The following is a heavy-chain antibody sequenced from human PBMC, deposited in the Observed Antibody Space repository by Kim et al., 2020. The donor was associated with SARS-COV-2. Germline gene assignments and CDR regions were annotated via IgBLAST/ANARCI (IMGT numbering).Heavy chain of an antibody. Sequence: GGSLRLSCAASGFTFSSYSMNWVRQAPGKGLEWVSSISSSSSYIYYADSVKGRFTISRDNAKNSLYLQMNSLRAEDTAVYYCARGVDYYDSSGYYGMDVWGQGTTVTVSS. CDR3: ARGVDYYDSSGYYGMDV. CDR2: ISSSSSYI. CDR1: GFTFSSYS. J-gene: IGHJ6*02. D-gene: IGHD3-22*01. V-gene: IGHV3-21*01.